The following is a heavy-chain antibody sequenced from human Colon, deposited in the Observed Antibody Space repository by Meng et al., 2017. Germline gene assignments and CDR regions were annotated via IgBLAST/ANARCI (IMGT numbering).Heavy chain of an antibody. CDR3: ARVPFYYDRSGFYLDS. J-gene: IGHJ4*02. CDR2: INTNTGGT. D-gene: IGHD3-22*01. Sequence: QVQLVQSGAEVKNPGASVKVHCKASGYSFIGYHLHWVRQAPGQGLEWVGRINTNTGGTNYAQKFQGRVTLTSDTSMSIAYMEMSSLISDDTAVYYCARVPFYYDRSGFYLDSWGQGTLVTVSS. V-gene: IGHV1-2*06. CDR1: GYSFIGYH.